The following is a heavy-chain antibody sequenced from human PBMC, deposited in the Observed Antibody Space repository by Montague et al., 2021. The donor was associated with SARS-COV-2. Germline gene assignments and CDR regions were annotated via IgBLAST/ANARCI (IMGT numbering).Heavy chain of an antibody. Sequence: PALVKPTQTLTLTCTFSGFSLSTSGVGVGWTRQPPGEALEWLALIYGDDDKRYSPSLESRLSITKETSKNQVVLTMTNVDPVDTATYYCAHGGIGVPGSADFYFGLDVWGQGTTVTVSS. J-gene: IGHJ6*02. CDR1: GFSLSTSGVG. V-gene: IGHV2-5*02. D-gene: IGHD6-19*01. CDR3: AHGGIGVPGSADFYFGLDV. CDR2: IYGDDDK.